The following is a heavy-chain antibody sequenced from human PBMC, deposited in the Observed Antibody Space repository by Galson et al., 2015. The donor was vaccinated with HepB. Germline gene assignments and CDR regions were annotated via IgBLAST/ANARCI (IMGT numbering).Heavy chain of an antibody. D-gene: IGHD6-13*01. CDR3: AREYSSSWGGYYYYGMDV. CDR2: INPSGGST. V-gene: IGHV1-46*03. J-gene: IGHJ6*02. CDR1: GYTFTSYY. Sequence: SVKVSCKASGYTFTSYYMHWVRQAPGQGLEWMGIINPSGGSTSYAQKFQGRVTMTRDTSTSTVYMELSSLRSEDTAVYYCAREYSSSWGGYYYYGMDVWGQGTTVTVSS.